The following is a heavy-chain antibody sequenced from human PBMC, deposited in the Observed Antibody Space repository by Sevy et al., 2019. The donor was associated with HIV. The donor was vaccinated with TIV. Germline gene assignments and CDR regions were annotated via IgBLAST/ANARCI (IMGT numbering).Heavy chain of an antibody. J-gene: IGHJ6*02. CDR2: MNTNTGNT. CDR1: GFNFASYD. V-gene: IGHV1-8*02. CDR3: ARVSGWHFRYGMDV. Sequence: ASVKVSCKASGFNFASYDIYWVRQATGQGLEWMGWMNTNTGNTGFAQKFQGRVTMTRNTSITTAYMELSNLRSEDTAVYYCARVSGWHFRYGMDVWGQGTTVTVSS. D-gene: IGHD6-19*01.